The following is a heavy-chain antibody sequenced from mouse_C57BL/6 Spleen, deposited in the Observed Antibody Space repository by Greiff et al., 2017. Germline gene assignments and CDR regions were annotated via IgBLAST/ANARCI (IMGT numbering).Heavy chain of an antibody. CDR1: GYAFSSSW. J-gene: IGHJ1*03. Sequence: QVQLQQSGPELVKPGASVKISCKASGYAFSSSWMNWVKQRPGKGLEWIGRIYPGDGDTNYNGKFKGKATLTADKSSSTAYMQLRSLTSEDSAVYFCAIYPYYDYDVRYLDVWGTGTTVTVSS. CDR3: AIYPYYDYDVRYLDV. D-gene: IGHD2-4*01. CDR2: IYPGDGDT. V-gene: IGHV1-82*01.